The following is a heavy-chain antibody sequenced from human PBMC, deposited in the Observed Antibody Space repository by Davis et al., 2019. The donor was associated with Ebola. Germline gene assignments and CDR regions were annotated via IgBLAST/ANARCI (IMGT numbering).Heavy chain of an antibody. CDR1: GYYFIDYG. J-gene: IGHJ5*02. CDR2: ISVVDRNT. CDR3: VRDYETGHWNDP. Sequence: AASVQVSCKASGYYFIDYGFTWLRQAPGQGLEWMGWISVVDRNTYYAEKFQERVTMIADKSTTTIYMDLRSLTSDDTAIYYCVRDYETGHWNDPWGQGTLVIVSS. V-gene: IGHV1-18*01. D-gene: IGHD1-1*01.